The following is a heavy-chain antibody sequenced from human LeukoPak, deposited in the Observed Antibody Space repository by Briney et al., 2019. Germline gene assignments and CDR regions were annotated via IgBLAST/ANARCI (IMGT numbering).Heavy chain of an antibody. CDR2: ISYSGST. CDR3: ARLVSRVYYYYYMDV. V-gene: IGHV4-59*01. CDR1: GGSISSYY. D-gene: IGHD3-16*02. J-gene: IGHJ6*03. Sequence: KTSETRSLTCTVSGGSISSYYWSWIRQPPGKGLECIGYISYSGSTIYIPSLKSRVTISVDTSKSQFSLKLSSVTAADTAVYYCARLVSRVYYYYYMDVWGKGTTVTVSS.